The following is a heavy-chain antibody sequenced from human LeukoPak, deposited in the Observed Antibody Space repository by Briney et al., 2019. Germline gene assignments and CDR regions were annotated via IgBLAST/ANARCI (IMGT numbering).Heavy chain of an antibody. J-gene: IGHJ4*02. CDR3: AKAHHDFRFTNAYYFDY. CDR2: ISGSGGST. V-gene: IGHV3-23*01. CDR1: GFTFSSYA. D-gene: IGHD3/OR15-3a*01. Sequence: PGGSLRLSCAASGFTFSSYAMSWVRQAPGKGLEWVSGISGSGGSTYYADSVKGRFTISRDNSKNTLYLQMNSLRAEDTAVYHCAKAHHDFRFTNAYYFDYWGQGTLVTVSS.